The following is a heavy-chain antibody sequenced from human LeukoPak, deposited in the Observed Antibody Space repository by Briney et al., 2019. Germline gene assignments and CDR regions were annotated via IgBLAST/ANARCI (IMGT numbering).Heavy chain of an antibody. V-gene: IGHV1-46*01. D-gene: IGHD3-10*01. Sequence: ASVKVSFKSSGYTFTIYYMHWVRQAPAQGLERMGIINPSSGSTSYAQKVQGRVTITSDTSTSTVYMELSSLRSEDTAVYYCARGQVYGSGSYYNTPFRYWGQGTLVTVSS. CDR3: ARGQVYGSGSYYNTPFRY. CDR2: INPSSGST. J-gene: IGHJ4*02. CDR1: GYTFTIYY.